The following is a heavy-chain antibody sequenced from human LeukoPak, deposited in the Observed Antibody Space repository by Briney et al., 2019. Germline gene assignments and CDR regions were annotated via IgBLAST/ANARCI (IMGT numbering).Heavy chain of an antibody. CDR3: ARDPDVVVVAATDHFDY. CDR1: GGTFSSYA. CDR2: IIPIFGTA. Sequence: ASVKVSCKASGGTFSSYAISWVRQAPGQGLEWMGRIIPIFGTANYAQKFQGRVTITADKSTSTAYTELSSLRSEDTAVYYCARDPDVVVVAATDHFDYWGQGTLVTVSS. V-gene: IGHV1-69*06. J-gene: IGHJ4*02. D-gene: IGHD2-15*01.